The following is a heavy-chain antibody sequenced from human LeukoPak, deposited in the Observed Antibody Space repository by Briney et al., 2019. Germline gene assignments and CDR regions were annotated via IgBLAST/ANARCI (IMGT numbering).Heavy chain of an antibody. Sequence: ASVKVSRKASGYTFTSYDISWVRQAAGQGLEWMGWMNPNSGNTGYAQKFKGRVTMTGNTSISTSYMELYSLRSEDTAVYYCARGLRDSSGREYFQHWGQGTLVTVSS. CDR1: GYTFTSYD. V-gene: IGHV1-8*01. J-gene: IGHJ1*01. D-gene: IGHD3-22*01. CDR3: ARGLRDSSGREYFQH. CDR2: MNPNSGNT.